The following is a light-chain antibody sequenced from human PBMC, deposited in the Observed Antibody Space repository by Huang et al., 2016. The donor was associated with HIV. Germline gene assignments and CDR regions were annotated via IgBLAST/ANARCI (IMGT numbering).Light chain of an antibody. V-gene: IGKV3-15*01. CDR2: GAS. CDR1: QSVSRN. J-gene: IGKJ4*01. Sequence: EIVLTQSPATLSVSPGDRATLSCRASQSVSRNLAWHQQKPGQAPRLLIYGASTRATAIPARFSGSGSGTEFTLTISSLQSEDIAVYYCQQYNNWPLSFGGGTKVEIK. CDR3: QQYNNWPLS.